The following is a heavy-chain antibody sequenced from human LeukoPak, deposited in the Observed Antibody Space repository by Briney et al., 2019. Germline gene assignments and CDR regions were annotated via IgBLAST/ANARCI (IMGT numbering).Heavy chain of an antibody. CDR1: GFTFDDYG. CDR3: AKATTSSYYDILTGYWDDY. Sequence: PGGSLRLSCAASGFTFDDYGMSWVRQAPGKGLEWVSAISGSGGSTYYADSVKGRFTISRDNSKNTLYLQMNSLRAEDTAVYYCAKATTSSYYDILTGYWDDYWGQGTLVTVSS. CDR2: ISGSGGST. D-gene: IGHD3-9*01. J-gene: IGHJ4*02. V-gene: IGHV3-23*01.